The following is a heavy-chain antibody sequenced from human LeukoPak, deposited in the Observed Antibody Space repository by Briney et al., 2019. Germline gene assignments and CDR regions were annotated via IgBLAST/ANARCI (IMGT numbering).Heavy chain of an antibody. CDR2: IYTSGST. Sequence: SSETLSLTCTVSGGSIGSYYWSWIRQPAGKGLEWIGRIYTSGSTNYNPSLKSRVTMSVDTSKNQFSLKLSSVTAADTAVYYCAQIAAAGTGDDYRGQGTLVTVSS. J-gene: IGHJ4*02. D-gene: IGHD6-13*01. V-gene: IGHV4-4*07. CDR3: AQIAAAGTGDDY. CDR1: GGSIGSYY.